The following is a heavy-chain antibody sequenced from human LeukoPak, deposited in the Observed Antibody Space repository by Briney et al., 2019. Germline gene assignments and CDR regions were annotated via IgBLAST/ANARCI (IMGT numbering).Heavy chain of an antibody. V-gene: IGHV3-49*04. CDR2: IRSKAYGGTT. D-gene: IGHD2-2*01. Sequence: GGSLRLSCTASGFTFGDYAMSWVRQAPGKGLEWVGFIRSKAYGGTTEYAASVKGRSTISRDDSKSVAYLQMNRLKTEDTAVYYCTSCSSISCYTFDFDYWGQGTLVTVSS. CDR3: TSCSSISCYTFDFDY. CDR1: GFTFGDYA. J-gene: IGHJ4*02.